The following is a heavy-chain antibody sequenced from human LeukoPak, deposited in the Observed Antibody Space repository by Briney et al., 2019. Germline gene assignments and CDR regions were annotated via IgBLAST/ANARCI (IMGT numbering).Heavy chain of an antibody. CDR2: ISSNGNTK. Sequence: QPGGSLRLSCTTSGFTFTDYAFNWVRQTPGKGMEWVAIISSNGNTKSYADSLKGRFAISRDNFRASVFLEVSTLRPEDSGLYYCVRDLTSGARFDFWGQGTLVTVSA. V-gene: IGHV3-30*09. CDR1: GFTFTDYA. D-gene: IGHD3-9*01. J-gene: IGHJ4*02. CDR3: VRDLTSGARFDF.